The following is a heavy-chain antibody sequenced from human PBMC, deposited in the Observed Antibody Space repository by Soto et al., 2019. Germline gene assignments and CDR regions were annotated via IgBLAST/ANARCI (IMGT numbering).Heavy chain of an antibody. J-gene: IGHJ3*02. CDR2: IWYDGSNK. D-gene: IGHD6-19*01. CDR3: AKDRGSSGWHNDAFDI. CDR1: GFTFSSDG. V-gene: IGHV3-33*06. Sequence: PGGSLRLSCAASGFTFSSDGMHWVRQAPGKGLEWVAVIWYDGSNKYYADSVKGRFTISRDNSKNTLYLQMNSLRAEDTAVYYCAKDRGSSGWHNDAFDIWGQGTMVTVSS.